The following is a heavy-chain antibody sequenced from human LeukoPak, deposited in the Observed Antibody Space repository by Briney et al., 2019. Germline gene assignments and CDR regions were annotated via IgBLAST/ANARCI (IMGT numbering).Heavy chain of an antibody. V-gene: IGHV4-61*08. CDR3: ARARSSPPYYYYGMDV. D-gene: IGHD6-13*01. CDR1: GGSISSGGYY. CDR2: IYYSGST. J-gene: IGHJ6*02. Sequence: SQTLSLTCTVSGGSISSGGYYWSWIRQPPGKGLERIGYIYYSGSTNYNPSLKSRVTISVDTSKNQFSLKLSSVTAADTAVYYCARARSSPPYYYYGMDVWGQGTTVTVSS.